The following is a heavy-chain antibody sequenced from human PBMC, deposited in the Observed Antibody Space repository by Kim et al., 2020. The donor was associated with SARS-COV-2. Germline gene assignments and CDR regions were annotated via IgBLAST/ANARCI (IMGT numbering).Heavy chain of an antibody. Sequence: GGSLRLSCAASGFTFSSYAMHWVRQAPGKGLEWVAVISYDGSNKYYADSVKGRFTISRDNSKNTLYLQMNSLRAEDTAVYYCARDSHMGHYYYYGMDVWGQGTTVTVSS. J-gene: IGHJ6*02. V-gene: IGHV3-30*04. D-gene: IGHD1-26*01. CDR3: ARDSHMGHYYYYGMDV. CDR2: ISYDGSNK. CDR1: GFTFSSYA.